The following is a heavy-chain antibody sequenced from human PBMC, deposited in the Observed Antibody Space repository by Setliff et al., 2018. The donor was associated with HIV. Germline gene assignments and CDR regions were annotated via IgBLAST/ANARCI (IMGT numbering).Heavy chain of an antibody. J-gene: IGHJ5*02. V-gene: IGHV4-4*08. Sequence: SETLSLTCTVSAGSITSYYWSWIRQPPGKGLEWIGYIYTSGSTYYNPSLKSRVTISLDTSKNQFSLRLSSVTAADTAVYYCVRAGYCNSATCYFSGWFDPWGPGMLVTVSS. CDR3: VRAGYCNSATCYFSGWFDP. D-gene: IGHD2-2*01. CDR1: AGSITSYY. CDR2: IYTSGST.